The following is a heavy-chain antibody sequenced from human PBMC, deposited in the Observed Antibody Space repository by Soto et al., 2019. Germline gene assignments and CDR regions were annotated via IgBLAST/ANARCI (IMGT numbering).Heavy chain of an antibody. CDR1: GFSLSVSGVR. CDR2: IHWNDDK. V-gene: IGHV2-5*01. Sequence: SGPTLVNPTHTLTLTGSFAGFSLSVSGVRVIWFRQPPGETLEWLALIHWNDDKRYSPYLKSRLTITKDTSKNQVVLTLTNLDPLDTGTYFCAHTKDSSGFLTSWGQGILVTVSS. D-gene: IGHD3-22*01. CDR3: AHTKDSSGFLTS. J-gene: IGHJ5*02.